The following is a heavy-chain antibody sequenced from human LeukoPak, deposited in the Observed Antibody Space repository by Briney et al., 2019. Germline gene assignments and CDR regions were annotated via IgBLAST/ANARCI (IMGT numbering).Heavy chain of an antibody. V-gene: IGHV3-7*01. J-gene: IGHJ6*03. CDR2: IKEDGSEK. D-gene: IGHD3-16*02. CDR3: ARRSYRGVIGLYYYYYMDV. CDR1: GFSFSTYW. Sequence: GGSLKLSCVASGFSFSTYWMSWVRQAPGKGLEWVANIKEDGSEKYYVDSVKGRFTMSRDNAKNSVYLQMNRLRVEDTAVYYCARRSYRGVIGLYYYYYMDVWGKGTPVTVSS.